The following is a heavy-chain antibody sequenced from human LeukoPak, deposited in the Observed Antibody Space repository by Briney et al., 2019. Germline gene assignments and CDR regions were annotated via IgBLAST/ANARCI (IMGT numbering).Heavy chain of an antibody. D-gene: IGHD6-19*01. Sequence: ASARVSCMAFGYRFTGYNIHSVRQAPGQGGGWMGWINPKSGDTNSAQKFQGRLTMTRDTSISTAYMELTRLKSDDTAVYYCAIASDWYYFDHWGQGTLVTVSS. J-gene: IGHJ4*02. CDR1: GYRFTGYN. CDR2: INPKSGDT. CDR3: AIASDWYYFDH. V-gene: IGHV1-2*02.